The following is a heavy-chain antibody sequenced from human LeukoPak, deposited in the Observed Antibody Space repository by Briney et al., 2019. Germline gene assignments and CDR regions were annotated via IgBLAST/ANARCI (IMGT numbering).Heavy chain of an antibody. D-gene: IGHD3-10*01. CDR2: IYHSGST. V-gene: IGHV4-38-2*02. CDR1: GYSISSGYY. Sequence: PSETLSLTCTVSGYSISSGYYWGWIRQPPGKGLEWIGSIYHSGSTYYNPSLKSRVTISVDTSKNQFSLKLSSVTAADTAVYYCAGGYYYGSGSYQTDAFDIWGQGTMVTVSS. CDR3: AGGYYYGSGSYQTDAFDI. J-gene: IGHJ3*02.